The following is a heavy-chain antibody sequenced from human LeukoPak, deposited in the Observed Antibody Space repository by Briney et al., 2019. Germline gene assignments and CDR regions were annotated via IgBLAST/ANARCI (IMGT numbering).Heavy chain of an antibody. CDR3: AELGITMIGGV. CDR1: GFTFSTYD. D-gene: IGHD3-10*02. CDR2: ISSSGITI. V-gene: IGHV3-48*03. Sequence: GGSLRLSCAASGFTFSTYDMNWVRQAPGKGLEWISYISSSGITIFYADSVKGRFTISRDNAKNSLYLQMNSLRAEDTAVYYCAELGITMIGGVWGKGTTVTISS. J-gene: IGHJ6*04.